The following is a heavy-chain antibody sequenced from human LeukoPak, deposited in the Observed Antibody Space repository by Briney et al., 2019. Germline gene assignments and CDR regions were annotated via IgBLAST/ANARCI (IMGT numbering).Heavy chain of an antibody. V-gene: IGHV3-7*01. Sequence: GGSLRLSCAASGFTFSSYWMSWVRQAPGKGLEWVANIKQDGSEKYYVDSVKGRFTISKDNAKNTVYLQMNNLRAEDTAVYYCVGFYETYGGGEPRVPVSS. D-gene: IGHD2/OR15-2a*01. J-gene: IGHJ4*02. CDR2: IKQDGSEK. CDR3: VGFYETY. CDR1: GFTFSSYW.